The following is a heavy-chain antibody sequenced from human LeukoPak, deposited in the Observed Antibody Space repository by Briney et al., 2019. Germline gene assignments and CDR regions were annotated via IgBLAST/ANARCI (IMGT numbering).Heavy chain of an antibody. D-gene: IGHD1-26*01. Sequence: SETLSFTCTVSGGSISSSSYYWGWIRQPPGKGLEWIGSIYYSGGTYYNPSLKSRVTISVDTSKNQFSLKLSSVTAADTAVYYCARLYSGSYGFDYWGQGTLVTVSS. CDR3: ARLYSGSYGFDY. V-gene: IGHV4-39*01. J-gene: IGHJ4*02. CDR2: IYYSGGT. CDR1: GGSISSSSYY.